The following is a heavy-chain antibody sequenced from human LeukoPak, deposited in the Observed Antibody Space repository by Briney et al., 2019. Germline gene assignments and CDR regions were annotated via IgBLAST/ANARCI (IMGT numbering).Heavy chain of an antibody. D-gene: IGHD3-3*01. Sequence: SETLSLTCAVYGGSFSGYYWSWIRQPPGKGLEWIGEINHSGSTNYNPPLKSRVTISVDTSKNQFSLKLSSVTAADTAVYYCARHKYDFWSGSQFDPWGQGTLVTVSS. J-gene: IGHJ5*02. V-gene: IGHV4-34*01. CDR1: GGSFSGYY. CDR3: ARHKYDFWSGSQFDP. CDR2: INHSGST.